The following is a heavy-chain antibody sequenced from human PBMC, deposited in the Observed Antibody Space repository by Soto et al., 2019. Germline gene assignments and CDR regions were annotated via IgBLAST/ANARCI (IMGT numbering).Heavy chain of an antibody. J-gene: IGHJ4*02. CDR1: GYTFTSYD. D-gene: IGHD2-15*01. CDR2: MNPNSGNT. V-gene: IGHV1-8*01. Sequence: QVQLVQSGAEVKKPGASVKVSCKASGYTFTSYDINWVRQATGQGLAWMGWMNPNSGNTGYAQKFQGRVTMTRNTPISTAYMQMSSLRFEGTAVYDCASERTYSPFDYWGQGTLVTVSS. CDR3: ASERTYSPFDY.